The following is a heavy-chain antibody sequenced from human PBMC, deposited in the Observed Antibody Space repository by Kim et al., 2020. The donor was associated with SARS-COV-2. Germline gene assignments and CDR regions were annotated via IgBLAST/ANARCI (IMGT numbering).Heavy chain of an antibody. CDR3: ARQETYTIFGVVIKAFDI. Sequence: LGWIGIIYDSGSTYYNPSLKSRVTISVDTSKNQFSLKLSSVTAADTAVYYCARQETYTIFGVVIKAFDIWGQGTMVTVSS. CDR2: IYDSGST. D-gene: IGHD3-3*01. V-gene: IGHV4-39*01. J-gene: IGHJ3*02.